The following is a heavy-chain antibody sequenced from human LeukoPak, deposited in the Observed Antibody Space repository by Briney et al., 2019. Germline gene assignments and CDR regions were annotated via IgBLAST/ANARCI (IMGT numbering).Heavy chain of an antibody. J-gene: IGHJ6*02. CDR2: INPNSGGT. CDR1: GCTFTGYY. Sequence: ASVKVSCKASGCTFTGYYMHWVRQAPGQGLEWMGWINPNSGGTNYAQKFQGRVTITRDTSASTAYMELSSLRSEDTAVYYCASDYYGSGIPYGMDVWGQGTTVTVSS. D-gene: IGHD3-10*01. CDR3: ASDYYGSGIPYGMDV. V-gene: IGHV1-2*02.